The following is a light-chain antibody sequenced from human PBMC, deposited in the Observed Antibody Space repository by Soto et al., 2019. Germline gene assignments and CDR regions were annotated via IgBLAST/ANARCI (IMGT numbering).Light chain of an antibody. CDR3: QPYGSSSYT. Sequence: EIVLTQSPGTLSLSPGERATLSCRASQSVTSSYLAWYHQKPGQAPRLLIYGASSRATGIPDRFSGSGYGTVFTLTISSLEPEDFAVYYCQPYGSSSYTFGQGTKLQLK. CDR1: QSVTSSY. CDR2: GAS. J-gene: IGKJ2*01. V-gene: IGKV3-20*01.